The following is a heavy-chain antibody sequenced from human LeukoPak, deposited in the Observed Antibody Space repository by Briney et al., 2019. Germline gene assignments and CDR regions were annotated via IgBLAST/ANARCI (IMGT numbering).Heavy chain of an antibody. Sequence: GSLRLSCAASGFTFSSYEMNWVRQPPGKGLEWIGEINHSGSTNYNPSLKSRVTISVDTSKNQFSLKLSSVTAADTAVYYCARAELERRGYYYYGMDVWGQGTTVTVSS. CDR1: GFTFSSYE. CDR3: ARAELERRGYYYYGMDV. J-gene: IGHJ6*02. V-gene: IGHV4-34*01. CDR2: INHSGST. D-gene: IGHD1-1*01.